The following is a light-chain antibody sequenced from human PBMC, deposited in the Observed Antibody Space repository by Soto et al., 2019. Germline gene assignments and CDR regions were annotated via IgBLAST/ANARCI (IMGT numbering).Light chain of an antibody. CDR2: GAS. CDR1: QSVSSS. V-gene: IGKV3-15*01. J-gene: IGKJ4*01. CDR3: QHYGNWPPTLLT. Sequence: EIVMTQSPVTLSVSPGEGATLSCSASQSVSSSLAWYQQKPGQPPKLLIFGASTRATGTPARFSGSGSGTEFTLTITRLESEDSEIYYYQHYGNWPPTLLTFGGGTKVEI.